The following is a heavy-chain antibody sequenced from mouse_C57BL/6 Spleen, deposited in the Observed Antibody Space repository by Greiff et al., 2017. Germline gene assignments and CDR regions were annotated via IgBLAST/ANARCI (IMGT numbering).Heavy chain of an antibody. V-gene: IGHV1-80*01. CDR1: GYAFSSYW. J-gene: IGHJ1*03. CDR2: IYPGDGDT. Sequence: VQLQQSGAELVKPGASVKISCKASGYAFSSYWMNWVKQRPGKGLEWIGQIYPGDGDTNYNGKFKGKATLTADKSSSTAYMQLSRLTSEDSAVYFCARSRVITTVVANWYFDVWGTGTTVTVSS. CDR3: ARSRVITTVVANWYFDV. D-gene: IGHD1-1*01.